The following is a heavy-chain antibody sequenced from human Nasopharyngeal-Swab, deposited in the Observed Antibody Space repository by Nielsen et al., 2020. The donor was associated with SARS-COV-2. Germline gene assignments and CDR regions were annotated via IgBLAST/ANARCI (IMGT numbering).Heavy chain of an antibody. CDR3: ARDAAFWSGFDY. J-gene: IGHJ4*02. CDR2: IWYDGSNK. D-gene: IGHD3-3*01. V-gene: IGHV3-33*01. Sequence: WIRQPPGKGLEWVAVIWYDGSNKYYADSVKGRFTISRDNSKNTLYLQMNSLRAEDTAVYYCARDAAFWSGFDYWGQGTLVTVSS.